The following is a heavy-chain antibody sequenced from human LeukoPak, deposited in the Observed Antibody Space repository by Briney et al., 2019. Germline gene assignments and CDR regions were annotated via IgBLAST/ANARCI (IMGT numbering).Heavy chain of an antibody. CDR1: GFTFTTYW. D-gene: IGHD5-18*01. Sequence: GGSLRLSCAASGFTFTTYWMHWVRQAPGKGLVWVSHINSDGSITSYADSVKGRFTISRDNAKNTLCLQMNSLRAEDTAVYYCARDAVDTANAVWGQGTTVTVSS. CDR3: ARDAVDTANAV. CDR2: INSDGSIT. V-gene: IGHV3-74*01. J-gene: IGHJ6*02.